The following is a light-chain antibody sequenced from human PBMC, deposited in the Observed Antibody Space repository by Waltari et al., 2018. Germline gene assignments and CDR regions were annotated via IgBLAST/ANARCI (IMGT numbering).Light chain of an antibody. Sequence: DILMTLSPLSLPVTPGEPASFSCRSSQSLLHSNGYNYLDWYLQRPGQSPQVLIYLGSNRASGVPDRFSGSGSGTDFTLNISRVEAEDVGVYYCMQILQPARTFGQGTRLEIK. J-gene: IGKJ2*01. CDR2: LGS. CDR3: MQILQPART. CDR1: QSLLHSNGYNY. V-gene: IGKV2-28*01.